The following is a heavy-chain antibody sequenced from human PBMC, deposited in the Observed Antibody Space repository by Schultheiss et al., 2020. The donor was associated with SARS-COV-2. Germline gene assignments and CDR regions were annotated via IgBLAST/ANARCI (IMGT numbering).Heavy chain of an antibody. V-gene: IGHV3-74*01. CDR1: GFTFDDYA. CDR3: ARDTVVTPEDRDYFDY. J-gene: IGHJ4*02. D-gene: IGHD4-23*01. CDR2: INEDGSVT. Sequence: GGSLRLSCAASGFTFDDYAMHWVRQAPGKGLVWVSRINEDGSVTTYADSVKGRFTISRDNAKNSLYLQMNSLRAEDTAVYYCARDTVVTPEDRDYFDYWGQGTLVTVSS.